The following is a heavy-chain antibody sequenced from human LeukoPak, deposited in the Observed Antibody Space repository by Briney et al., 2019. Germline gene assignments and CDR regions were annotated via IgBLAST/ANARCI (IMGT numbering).Heavy chain of an antibody. CDR3: SRGNGRMVRGNYYYYYMDV. D-gene: IGHD3-10*01. V-gene: IGHV1-69*05. J-gene: IGHJ6*03. Sequence: SVKVSCKASGGTFSSYAISWVRQAPGQGLEWMGGIIPIFGTANYAQKFQGRVTITTDEPTSTAYMELSSLRSEDTAVYYCSRGNGRMVRGNYYYYYMDVWGKGTTVTVSS. CDR1: GGTFSSYA. CDR2: IIPIFGTA.